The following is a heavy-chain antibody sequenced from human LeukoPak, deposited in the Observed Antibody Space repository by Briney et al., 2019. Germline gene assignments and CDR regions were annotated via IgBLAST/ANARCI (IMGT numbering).Heavy chain of an antibody. CDR1: GYTFTVNY. V-gene: IGHV1-2*02. CDR3: KRGAGTSWFDY. J-gene: IGHJ4*02. Sequence: GASVKVSSKPSGYTFTVNYLHWVRQAPGQGLEWVGWMNPNSGVTVYAQNLQGRVTMTRDTSISTAYMELSSLTSDDTAVYYCKRGAGTSWFDYWGQGSLVTVSS. D-gene: IGHD2-2*01. CDR2: MNPNSGVT.